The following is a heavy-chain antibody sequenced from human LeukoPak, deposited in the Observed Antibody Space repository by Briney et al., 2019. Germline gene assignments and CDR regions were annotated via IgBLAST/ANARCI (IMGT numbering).Heavy chain of an antibody. V-gene: IGHV3-30-3*01. Sequence: GRSLRLSCAASGFTFSSYAMHWVRQAPGKGLEWVAVISYDGSNKYYADSVKGRFTISRDNSKNTLYLQMNSLRAEDTAVYYCATLQLIDDYWGQGTLVTVSS. CDR1: GFTFSSYA. D-gene: IGHD2-2*01. CDR2: ISYDGSNK. J-gene: IGHJ4*02. CDR3: ATLQLIDDY.